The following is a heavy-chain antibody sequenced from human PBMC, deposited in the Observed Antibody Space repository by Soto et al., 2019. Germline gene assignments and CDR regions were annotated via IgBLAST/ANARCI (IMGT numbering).Heavy chain of an antibody. Sequence: QVQLVQSGAEVKKPGSSVKVSCKASGGTFSSYAISWVRQAPGQGLEWMGGLIPIFGTANYAQKFDVRVTITAEEATSTAYMEMSSLRAEDTAVYYWAGGGGQGADYWGQGTLVTVSS. V-gene: IGHV1-69*01. CDR1: GGTFSSYA. CDR2: LIPIFGTA. J-gene: IGHJ4*02. D-gene: IGHD3-16*01. CDR3: AGGGGQGADY.